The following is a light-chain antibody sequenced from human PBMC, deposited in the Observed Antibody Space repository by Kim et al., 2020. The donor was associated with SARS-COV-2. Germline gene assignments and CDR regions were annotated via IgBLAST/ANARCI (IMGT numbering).Light chain of an antibody. V-gene: IGKV1-9*01. CDR2: AAS. CDR3: LQLNAYPRT. J-gene: IGKJ1*01. Sequence: GDRVSITCRASQDISNHLAWYQRKAGKAPELLMYAASTLKSGAPSRFSGSGSGTEFTLTIGSLQPEDFATYFCLQLNAYPRTFGQGTKVDIK. CDR1: QDISNH.